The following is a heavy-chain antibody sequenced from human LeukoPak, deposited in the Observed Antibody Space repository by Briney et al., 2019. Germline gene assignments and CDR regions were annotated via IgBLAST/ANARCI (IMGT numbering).Heavy chain of an antibody. D-gene: IGHD3-22*01. CDR2: ISSSSSYI. Sequence: GGSLRLSCAASGFTFSSYSMNWVRQAPGKGLEWVSSISSSSSYIYYADSVKGRFTISRDNAKNSLYLQMNSLRAEDTAVYYCAREGPGNLYYYDSSGSHDYWGQGTLVTVSS. CDR3: AREGPGNLYYYDSSGSHDY. CDR1: GFTFSSYS. V-gene: IGHV3-21*01. J-gene: IGHJ4*02.